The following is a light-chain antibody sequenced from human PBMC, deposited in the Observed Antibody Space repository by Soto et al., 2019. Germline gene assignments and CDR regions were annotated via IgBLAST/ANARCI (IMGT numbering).Light chain of an antibody. J-gene: IGKJ1*01. V-gene: IGKV3-15*01. CDR3: QQYFEWPPMK. CDR2: GAS. CDR1: ETVATN. Sequence: VMTQSPATLSVSPVERATLSCCASETVATNLAWYQQKPGQAPRLLISGASTRAAGISDRFRGSGSGTEFTLTISSLRSEDSAIYYCQQYFEWPPMKFGQGNKVDIK.